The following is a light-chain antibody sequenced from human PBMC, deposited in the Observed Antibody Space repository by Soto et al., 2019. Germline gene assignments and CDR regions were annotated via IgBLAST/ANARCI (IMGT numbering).Light chain of an antibody. CDR1: SSDVGSYNL. V-gene: IGLV2-23*02. CDR3: CSYAGSSTFEV. J-gene: IGLJ2*01. CDR2: EVS. Sequence: QSALTQPASVSGSPGQSITISCTGTSSDVGSYNLVSWNQQHPGKAPKLMIYEVSKRPSGVSNRFSGSKSGNTASLTISGLQAEDEADYYCCSYAGSSTFEVFGGGTKLTVL.